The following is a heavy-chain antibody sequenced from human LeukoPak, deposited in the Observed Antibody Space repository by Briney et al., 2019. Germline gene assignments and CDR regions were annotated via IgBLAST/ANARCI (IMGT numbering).Heavy chain of an antibody. CDR2: SIPIFGTA. Sequence: SVTVTFKCSVGTFSSYAISGVRQAPGQGLEWVGGSIPIFGTANYAQKFQGRVTIHTDESTSTAYMELSSQRSEDTAVYYCATQNTLWFGESAPFDYWGQGTLVTVSS. CDR1: VGTFSSYA. CDR3: ATQNTLWFGESAPFDY. J-gene: IGHJ4*02. D-gene: IGHD3-10*01. V-gene: IGHV1-69*05.